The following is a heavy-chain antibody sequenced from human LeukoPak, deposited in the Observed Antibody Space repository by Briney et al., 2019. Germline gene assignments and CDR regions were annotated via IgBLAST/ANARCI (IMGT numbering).Heavy chain of an antibody. D-gene: IGHD3-10*01. CDR1: GFTLSSYW. Sequence: TGGSLRLSCAASGFTLSSYWMSWVRQAPGKGLEWVANIKKDGSEKYYVDSVKGRFTISRDNAKNSLSLQMNSLRVEDTAVYYCARDHGSGSYWEGFDPWGQGTLVTVSS. V-gene: IGHV3-7*01. CDR3: ARDHGSGSYWEGFDP. CDR2: IKKDGSEK. J-gene: IGHJ5*02.